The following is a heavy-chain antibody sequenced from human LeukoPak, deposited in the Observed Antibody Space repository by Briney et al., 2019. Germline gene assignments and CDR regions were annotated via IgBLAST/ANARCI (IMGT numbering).Heavy chain of an antibody. CDR2: IKEDGTET. V-gene: IGHV3-7*03. Sequence: GGSLRLSCAASGFMFSSNWMSWVRLAPGKGLEWVANIKEDGTETYYVDSVKGRFTISRDNAKNSLYLQMNSLRVEGTAVYYCAKEGRSLQTYWGQGTLVTVSS. CDR1: GFMFSSNW. D-gene: IGHD5-24*01. J-gene: IGHJ4*02. CDR3: AKEGRSLQTY.